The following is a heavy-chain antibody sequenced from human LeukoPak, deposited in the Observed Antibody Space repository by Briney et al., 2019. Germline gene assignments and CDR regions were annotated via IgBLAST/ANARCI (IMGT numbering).Heavy chain of an antibody. V-gene: IGHV3-30*02. Sequence: GGSLRLSCVASGFTFRSYGMHWVRQAPGKGLEWVGVIRFDGNIDRYVDSVKGRFTISRDNSKNTLFLQMNSLRSEDTAVYYCAKEPRERAGPTYFDLWGQGTLVTVSS. D-gene: IGHD1-1*01. CDR2: IRFDGNID. CDR3: AKEPRERAGPTYFDL. CDR1: GFTFRSYG. J-gene: IGHJ5*02.